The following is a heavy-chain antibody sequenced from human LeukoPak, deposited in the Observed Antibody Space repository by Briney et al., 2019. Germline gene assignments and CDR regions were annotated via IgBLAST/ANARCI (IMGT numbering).Heavy chain of an antibody. CDR2: ISRSGAYI. CDR3: AKDRGKASPGRYYFDY. Sequence: KSGGSLRLSCAASGFSFSAYGMNWVRQAPGKGLEWVSCISRSGAYIYYADSVKGRFTISRDSSKNTLYLQLNSLRAEDTAVYYCAKDRGKASPGRYYFDYWGQGTLVTVSS. V-gene: IGHV3-21*04. D-gene: IGHD3-16*01. J-gene: IGHJ4*02. CDR1: GFSFSAYG.